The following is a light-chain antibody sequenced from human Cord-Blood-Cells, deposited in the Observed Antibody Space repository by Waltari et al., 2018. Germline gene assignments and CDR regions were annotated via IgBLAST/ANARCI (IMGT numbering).Light chain of an antibody. CDR1: QSVLYSSNNKNY. CDR3: QQYYSTPLT. CDR2: WAS. J-gene: IGKJ4*01. Sequence: DIVMTQSPDSLAVSPGERATINCKPSQSVLYSSNNKNYLAWYQQKPGQPPKLLIYWASTRESGVPDRFSGSGSGTDFTLTISSLQAEDVAVYYCQQYYSTPLTFGGGTKVEIK. V-gene: IGKV4-1*01.